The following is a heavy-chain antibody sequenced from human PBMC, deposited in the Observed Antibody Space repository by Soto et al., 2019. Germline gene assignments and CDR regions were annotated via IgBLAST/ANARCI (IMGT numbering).Heavy chain of an antibody. Sequence: QVQLVESGGGVVQPGRSLRLSCAASGFTFSSYAMHWVRQAPGKGLEWVAVISYDGSNKYYADSVKGRFTISRDNSKNTLYLQMNSLRAEDTAVYYCARGPKPRDEEEMAPDFDYWGQGTLVTVSS. J-gene: IGHJ4*02. CDR3: ARGPKPRDEEEMAPDFDY. D-gene: IGHD5-12*01. V-gene: IGHV3-30-3*01. CDR1: GFTFSSYA. CDR2: ISYDGSNK.